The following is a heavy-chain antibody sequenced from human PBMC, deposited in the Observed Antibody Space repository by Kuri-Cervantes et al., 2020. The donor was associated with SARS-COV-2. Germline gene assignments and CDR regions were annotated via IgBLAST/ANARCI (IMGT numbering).Heavy chain of an antibody. CDR1: GGTFSSYA. V-gene: IGHV1-69*13. D-gene: IGHD3-3*01. CDR3: ARGVVITSYYYYMDV. CDR2: IIPIFGTA. J-gene: IGHJ6*03. Sequence: SVKVSCKASGGTFSSYAISWVRQAPGQGLEWMGGIIPIFGTANYAQKFQGRVTITADESTSTAYMELSSLRSEDTAVYYCARGVVITSYYYYMDVWGKGTTVTVSS.